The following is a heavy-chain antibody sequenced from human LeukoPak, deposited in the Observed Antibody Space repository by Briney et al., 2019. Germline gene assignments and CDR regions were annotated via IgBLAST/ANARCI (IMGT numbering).Heavy chain of an antibody. Sequence: SETLSLTCAVFGGSFSGHYWTWIRQPPGKGLEWIGEINHSGGTNYNPSLKSRVTISVDTSKNQFSLKLSSLTAADTAVYYCARPTSWVNYLDPWGQGTLVTVSS. CDR3: ARPTSWVNYLDP. CDR1: GGSFSGHY. CDR2: INHSGGT. J-gene: IGHJ5*02. V-gene: IGHV4-34*01. D-gene: IGHD1-7*01.